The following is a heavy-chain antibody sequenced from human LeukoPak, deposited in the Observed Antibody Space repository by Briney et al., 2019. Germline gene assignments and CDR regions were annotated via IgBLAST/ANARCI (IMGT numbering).Heavy chain of an antibody. J-gene: IGHJ4*02. CDR1: GFTFNSCA. V-gene: IGHV3-23*01. D-gene: IGHD3-22*01. Sequence: GGSLRLSCVASGFTFNSCAMGWVRQAPGKGLEWVSVISDSGISTYYADSVKGRFTISRDNSKNTLYVQVNSLGTEDAAAYYCAKGSYYDSSGSFYFDYWGQGTLVTVSS. CDR2: ISDSGIST. CDR3: AKGSYYDSSGSFYFDY.